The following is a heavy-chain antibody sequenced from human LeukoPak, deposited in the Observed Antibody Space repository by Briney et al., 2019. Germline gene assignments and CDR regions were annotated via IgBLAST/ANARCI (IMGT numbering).Heavy chain of an antibody. CDR3: ARDRYDILTGYNDAFDV. V-gene: IGHV3-7*01. J-gene: IGHJ3*01. CDR1: GFTFSSYS. CDR2: IKQDGSEK. Sequence: GGSLRPSCAASGFTFSSYSMNWVRQAPGKGLEWVANIKQDGSEKYYVDSVKGRFTISRDNAKNSLYLQMNSLRAEDTAAYYCARDRYDILTGYNDAFDVWGQGTKVFVSS. D-gene: IGHD3-9*01.